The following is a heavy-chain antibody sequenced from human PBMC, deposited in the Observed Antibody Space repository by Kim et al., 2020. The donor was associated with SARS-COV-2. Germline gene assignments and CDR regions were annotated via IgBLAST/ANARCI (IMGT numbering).Heavy chain of an antibody. V-gene: IGHV1-69*13. J-gene: IGHJ4*02. CDR3: SRGDRSTWFDFDY. CDR1: GGTFTNCP. Sequence: SVKVSCKASGGTFTNCPISWVRQAPGQGLEWMGGIIPLFGTATYAQHFEGRVTITADESTGTAYLDLINLRSDDTAVYYCSRGDRSTWFDFDYWGQGTLVTVSS. CDR2: IIPLFGTA. D-gene: IGHD3-10*01.